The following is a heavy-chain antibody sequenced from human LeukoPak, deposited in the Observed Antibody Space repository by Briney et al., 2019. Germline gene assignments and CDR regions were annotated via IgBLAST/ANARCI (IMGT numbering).Heavy chain of an antibody. V-gene: IGHV6-1*01. CDR3: ARVDGSGSLGLPLFDP. D-gene: IGHD3-10*01. CDR1: GDSVSSNSAA. J-gene: IGHJ5*02. Sequence: SQTLSLTCAISGDSVSSNSAAWNWIRQSPSRGLEWLGRTYYRSKWYNDYAVSVKSRITINPDTSKNQFSLQLNSVTPEDTALYYCARVDGSGSLGLPLFDPWGQGTLVTVSS. CDR2: TYYRSKWYN.